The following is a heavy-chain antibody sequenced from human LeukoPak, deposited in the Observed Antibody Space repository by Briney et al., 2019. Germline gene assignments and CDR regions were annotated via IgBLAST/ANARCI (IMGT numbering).Heavy chain of an antibody. D-gene: IGHD5-12*01. Sequence: ASVKVSCKASGGTFISYAISWVRQAPGQGLEWMGGIIPIFGTANYAQKFQGRVTITADESTSTAYMELSSLRSEGTAVYYCARDSGSYSGYDNFDYWGQGTLVTVSS. CDR1: GGTFISYA. J-gene: IGHJ4*02. CDR2: IIPIFGTA. V-gene: IGHV1-69*01. CDR3: ARDSGSYSGYDNFDY.